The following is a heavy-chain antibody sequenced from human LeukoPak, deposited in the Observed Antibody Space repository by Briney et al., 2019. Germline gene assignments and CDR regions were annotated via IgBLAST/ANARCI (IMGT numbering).Heavy chain of an antibody. CDR2: TYYRSKWYN. CDR3: AREWFGELLQYYYYYYGMDV. J-gene: IGHJ6*02. D-gene: IGHD3-10*01. V-gene: IGHV6-1*01. CDR1: GDSVSSNSAA. Sequence: SQTLSLTCAISGDSVSSNSAAWNWIRQSPSRGLEWLGRTYYRSKWYNDYAVSVKSRITINPDTSKNQFSLQLNSVTPEDTAVYYCAREWFGELLQYYYYYYGMDVWGQGTTVTVSS.